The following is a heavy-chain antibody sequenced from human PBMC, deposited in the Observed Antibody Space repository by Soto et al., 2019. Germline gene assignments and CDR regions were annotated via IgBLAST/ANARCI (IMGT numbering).Heavy chain of an antibody. V-gene: IGHV3-30-3*01. CDR1: GFTFSSYA. CDR3: ARDVGKSSYFDY. Sequence: QVQLVESGGGVVQPGRSLRLSCAASGFTFSSYAMHWVRQAPGKGLEWVAVISYDGSNKYYADSVKGRFTISRDNSKNTLYLQMNSLRAEDTAVYYCARDVGKSSYFDYWGQGTLVTVSS. D-gene: IGHD1-26*01. CDR2: ISYDGSNK. J-gene: IGHJ4*02.